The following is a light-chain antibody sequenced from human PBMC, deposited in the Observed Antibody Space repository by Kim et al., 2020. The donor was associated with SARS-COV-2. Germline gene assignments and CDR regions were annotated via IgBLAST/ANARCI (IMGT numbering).Light chain of an antibody. Sequence: EIVMTQSPATLSVSPGERATLSCRASQSVRSNLAWYQQKPGQAPRLLFYGSSTRATGIPARFSGSGSGTEFTLTISSLQSEDFAVYYCQQYNNWPYTFGQGTKLEI. CDR1: QSVRSN. CDR3: QQYNNWPYT. V-gene: IGKV3-15*01. CDR2: GSS. J-gene: IGKJ2*01.